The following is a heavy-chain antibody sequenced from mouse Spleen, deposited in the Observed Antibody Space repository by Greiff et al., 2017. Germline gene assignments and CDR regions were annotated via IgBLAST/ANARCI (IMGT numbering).Heavy chain of an antibody. CDR3: VREGNYVYYFDY. J-gene: IGHJ2*01. Sequence: DVKLVESGGGLVQPKGSLKLSCAASGFSFNTYAMNWVRQAPGKGLEWVARIRSKSNDFATYYADSVKDRFTISRDDSGNMLYLQMNNLKTEDTAMYYCVREGNYVYYFDYWGQGTTLTVSS. CDR2: IRSKSNDFAT. D-gene: IGHD2-1*01. V-gene: IGHV10-1*01. CDR1: GFSFNTYA.